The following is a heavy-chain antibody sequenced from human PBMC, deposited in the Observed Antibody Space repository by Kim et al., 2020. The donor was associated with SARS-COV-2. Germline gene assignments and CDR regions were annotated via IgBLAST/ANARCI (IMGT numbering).Heavy chain of an antibody. CDR1: GDSISTTSNY. CDR2: IYHDGST. J-gene: IGHJ5*02. D-gene: IGHD2-21*01. V-gene: IGHV4-39*01. Sequence: SETLSLTCTVSGDSISTTSNYWAWIRQPPGKGLEWIGSIYHDGSTYYNPSLKSRVTISKDTSKNQFSLNLSSVTAADTAVYYCARKGVINWFDPWGQGTLVTVSS. CDR3: ARKGVINWFDP.